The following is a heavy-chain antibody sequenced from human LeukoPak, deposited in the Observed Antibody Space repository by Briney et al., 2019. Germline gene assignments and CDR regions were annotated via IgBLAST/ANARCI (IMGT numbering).Heavy chain of an antibody. CDR3: AKESYCGGDCHSGVFDY. CDR2: ISYDGSNK. D-gene: IGHD2-21*02. Sequence: GGSLRLSCAASGFTFSSYGMHWVRQAPGKGLEWVAAISYDGSNKYYADSVKGRFTISRDNSKNTLYLQMNSLRAEDTAVYYCAKESYCGGDCHSGVFDYWGQGTLVTVSS. J-gene: IGHJ4*02. V-gene: IGHV3-30*18. CDR1: GFTFSSYG.